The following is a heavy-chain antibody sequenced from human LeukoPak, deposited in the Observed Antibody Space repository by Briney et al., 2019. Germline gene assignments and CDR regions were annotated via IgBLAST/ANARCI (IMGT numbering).Heavy chain of an antibody. J-gene: IGHJ4*02. D-gene: IGHD6-13*01. V-gene: IGHV3-49*04. CDR3: TRDSMEQQLPDY. CDR1: GFTFGDYA. Sequence: GGSLRLSCTASGFTFGDYAMSWVRQAPGKGLGWVGFIRSKAYGGTTEYAASVKGRFTISRDDSKSIAYLQMNSLKTEDTAVYYCTRDSMEQQLPDYWGQGTLVTVSS. CDR2: IRSKAYGGTT.